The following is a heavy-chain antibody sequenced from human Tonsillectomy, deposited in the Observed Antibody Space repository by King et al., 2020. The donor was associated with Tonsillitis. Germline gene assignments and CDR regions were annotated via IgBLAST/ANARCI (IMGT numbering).Heavy chain of an antibody. V-gene: IGHV3-23*04. J-gene: IGHJ3*02. CDR1: GFTFSGYA. CDR2: IRDSGTST. Sequence: VQLVESGGGLVQPGGSLRLSCAASGFTFSGYAMSWVRQAPGKGLELVSSIRDSGTSTNYADSIKGRFTISRDNSKNTLYLEMNSLRAEDTAIYFCAKSVTLTYAFDIWGQGTMVTGS. D-gene: IGHD4-23*01. CDR3: AKSVTLTYAFDI.